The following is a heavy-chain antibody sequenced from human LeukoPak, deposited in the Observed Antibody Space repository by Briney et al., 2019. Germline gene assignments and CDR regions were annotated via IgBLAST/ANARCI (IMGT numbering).Heavy chain of an antibody. CDR2: IYYSGST. Sequence: SETLSLTCTISGYSISSGYYWGWIRQPPGKGLEWIGYIYYSGSTNYNPSLKSRVTISVDTSKNQFSLKLSSVTAADTAVYYCASSHPYYFDAFDIWGQGTMVTVSS. D-gene: IGHD3-10*01. CDR1: GYSISSGYY. CDR3: ASSHPYYFDAFDI. V-gene: IGHV4-61*01. J-gene: IGHJ3*02.